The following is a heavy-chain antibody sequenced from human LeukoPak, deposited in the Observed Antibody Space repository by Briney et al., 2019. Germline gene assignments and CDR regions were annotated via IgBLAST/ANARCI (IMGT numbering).Heavy chain of an antibody. CDR2: IRSNGRDT. CDR1: GFTFREYS. J-gene: IGHJ5*02. CDR3: AKGGYTTYFDP. Sequence: GGSLRLSCAASGFTFREYSMSWVRQAPGKGLEWVSNIRSNGRDTYYIDSVKGRFTISRDSSKNTLYLQMNSLRAEDTAVYYCAKGGYTTYFDPWGQGTLVTVSS. V-gene: IGHV3-23*05. D-gene: IGHD2-15*01.